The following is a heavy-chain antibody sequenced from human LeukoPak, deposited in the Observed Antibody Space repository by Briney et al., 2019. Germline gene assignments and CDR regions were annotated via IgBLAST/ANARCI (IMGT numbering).Heavy chain of an antibody. CDR1: GYTLTELS. J-gene: IGHJ5*02. Sequence: ALVKVSCKVSGYTLTELSMHWVRQAPGKGLEWMGGFDPEDGETIYAQKFQGRVTMTEDTSTDTAYMELSSLRSEDTAVYYCATERQDMVRGVIIRINWFDPWGQGTLVTVSS. CDR3: ATERQDMVRGVIIRINWFDP. CDR2: FDPEDGET. D-gene: IGHD3-10*01. V-gene: IGHV1-24*01.